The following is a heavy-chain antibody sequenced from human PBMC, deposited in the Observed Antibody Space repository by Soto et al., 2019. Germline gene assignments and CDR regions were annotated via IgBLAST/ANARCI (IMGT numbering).Heavy chain of an antibody. CDR3: AGIGEDIYYGMDV. D-gene: IGHD2-15*01. Sequence: LSLTCTVSGGSIKKYYWNWTRQPAGKGLEWIGRIYSSGSTNYNPSLKSRVTMLVDTSKSQLSLNLNSVTAADTAVYYCAGIGEDIYYGMDVWGQGTTVTVSS. V-gene: IGHV4-4*07. CDR2: IYSSGST. J-gene: IGHJ6*02. CDR1: GGSIKKYY.